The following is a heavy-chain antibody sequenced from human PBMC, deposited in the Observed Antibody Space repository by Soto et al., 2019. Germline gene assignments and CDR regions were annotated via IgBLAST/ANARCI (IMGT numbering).Heavy chain of an antibody. CDR2: IIPISGTI. CDR1: GGTFSTYG. J-gene: IGHJ3*01. CDR3: ASRERVDAFDV. D-gene: IGHD1-26*01. V-gene: IGHV1-69*01. Sequence: QVQLVQSGAEVKKPGSSVKVSCKASGGTFSTYGITWVRQASGQGLEWMGGIIPISGTIKFAQKFQGRLTIPPDESTSTVYMELSSLTSEDTAMYYCASRERVDAFDVWGQGTMVTVSS.